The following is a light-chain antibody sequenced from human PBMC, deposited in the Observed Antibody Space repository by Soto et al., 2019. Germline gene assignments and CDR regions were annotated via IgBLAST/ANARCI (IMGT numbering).Light chain of an antibody. CDR2: DAS. Sequence: EIALTQSPGTLSLSPGERATLSCRASQSVNIYLAWYQQKPGQAPRLLIYDASNRATGIPARFSGSGSGTDFTLTISSLEPEDIAVYYCQQRSNWRVTFGGGTKVEIK. CDR3: QQRSNWRVT. CDR1: QSVNIY. J-gene: IGKJ4*01. V-gene: IGKV3-11*01.